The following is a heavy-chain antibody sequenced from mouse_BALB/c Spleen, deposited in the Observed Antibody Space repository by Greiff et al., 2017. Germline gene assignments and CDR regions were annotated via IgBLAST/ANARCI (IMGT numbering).Heavy chain of an antibody. CDR1: GYTFTDYV. CDR2: IYPGSGST. V-gene: IGHV1-77*01. Sequence: EQLQQSGPELVKPGASVKMSCKASGYTFTDYVISWVKQRTGQSLEWIGEIYPGSGSTYYNEKFKGKATLTADKSSNTAYMQLSSLTSEDSAVYFCARYDYDGLYYAMDYWGQGTSVTVSS. D-gene: IGHD2-4*01. J-gene: IGHJ4*01. CDR3: ARYDYDGLYYAMDY.